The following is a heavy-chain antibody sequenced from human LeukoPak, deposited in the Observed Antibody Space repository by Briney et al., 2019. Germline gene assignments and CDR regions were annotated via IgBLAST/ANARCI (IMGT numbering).Heavy chain of an antibody. CDR3: ARAPFYFDSSNYPHFDY. Sequence: PGGSLRLSSAASGFTVSRSYISWVRQAPGKGLEWVSVIYTSGNTYYADSVKGRFTISRDDSKNTLYLQMNSLRAEDTAVYYCARAPFYFDSSNYPHFDYWGQGTLVTVSS. D-gene: IGHD3-22*01. J-gene: IGHJ4*02. CDR1: GFTVSRSY. CDR2: IYTSGNT. V-gene: IGHV3-53*01.